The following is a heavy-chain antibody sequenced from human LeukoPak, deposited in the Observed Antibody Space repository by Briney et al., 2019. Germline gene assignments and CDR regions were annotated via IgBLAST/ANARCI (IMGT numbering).Heavy chain of an antibody. J-gene: IGHJ5*02. CDR2: IYYSGST. D-gene: IGHD1-26*01. Sequence: SETLSLTCTVSGGSISSGDYYWSWIRQPPGKGLEWIGYIYYSGSTYYNPSLKSRVTILVDTSKNQFSLKLSSVTAADTAVYYCARDGILNWFDPWGQGTLVTVSS. V-gene: IGHV4-30-4*01. CDR1: GGSISSGDYY. CDR3: ARDGILNWFDP.